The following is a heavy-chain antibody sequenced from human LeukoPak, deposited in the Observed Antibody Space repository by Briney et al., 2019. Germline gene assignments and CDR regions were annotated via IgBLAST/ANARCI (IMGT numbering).Heavy chain of an antibody. Sequence: PGGSLRLSCAASGFTASSSYMYWVRQAPGKGLEWVSFIHRDEKTYYGDSVKGRFTMSRDNSKNTLYLQMNSLGADDTAVYYCAREVISSPSYFDYWGQGILVTVSS. V-gene: IGHV3-53*01. CDR3: AREVISSPSYFDY. CDR1: GFTASSSY. J-gene: IGHJ4*02. D-gene: IGHD3-10*01. CDR2: IHRDEKT.